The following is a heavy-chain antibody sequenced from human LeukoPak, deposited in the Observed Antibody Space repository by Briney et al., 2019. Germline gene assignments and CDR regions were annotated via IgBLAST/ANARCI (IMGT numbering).Heavy chain of an antibody. J-gene: IGHJ5*02. V-gene: IGHV3-33*01. CDR1: GFTFSSYG. CDR3: GANWFDP. Sequence: GRSLRLSCAASGFTFSSYGMHWVRQAPGKGLEWVAVKWYDGSNKYYADSVKGRFTISRDNSKNTLYLQMNSLRAEDTAVYYCGANWFDPWGQGTLVTVSS. CDR2: KWYDGSNK.